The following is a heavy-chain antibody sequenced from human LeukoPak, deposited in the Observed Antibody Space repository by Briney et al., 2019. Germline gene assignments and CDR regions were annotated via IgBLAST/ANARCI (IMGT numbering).Heavy chain of an antibody. Sequence: KAGGSLRLSCAASGFTFSSYSMNWVRQAPGKGLEWVSSISSSSSYIYYADSVKGRFTISRDNAKNSLYLQMNSLRAEDTAVYYCARGKWELPGYFDYWGQGTLVTVSS. CDR3: ARGKWELPGYFDY. D-gene: IGHD1-26*01. CDR2: ISSSSSYI. J-gene: IGHJ4*02. CDR1: GFTFSSYS. V-gene: IGHV3-21*04.